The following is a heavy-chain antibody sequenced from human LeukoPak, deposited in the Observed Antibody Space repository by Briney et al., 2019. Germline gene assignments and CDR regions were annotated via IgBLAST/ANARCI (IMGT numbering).Heavy chain of an antibody. CDR3: ARGNLRITIFGVVIPPYGMDV. CDR2: VNPNSGNT. V-gene: IGHV1-8*01. J-gene: IGHJ6*02. D-gene: IGHD3-3*01. CDR1: GYTLTELS. Sequence: ASVKVSCKVSGYTLTELSMHWVRQATGQGLEWMGWVNPNSGNTGYAQKFQGRVTMTRNTSISTAYMELSSLRSEDTAVYYCARGNLRITIFGVVIPPYGMDVWGQGTTVTVSS.